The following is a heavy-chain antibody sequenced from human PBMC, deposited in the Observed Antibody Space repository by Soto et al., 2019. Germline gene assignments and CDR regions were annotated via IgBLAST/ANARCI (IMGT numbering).Heavy chain of an antibody. V-gene: IGHV1-69*13. CDR2: IIPIFGTA. Sequence: ASVKVSCKASGGTFSSYAISWVRQAPGQGLEWMGGIIPIFGTANYAQKFQGRVTITADESTSTAYMELSSLRSEDTAVYYCASHEGALWFGQYNWFDPWGQGTLLTVSS. CDR3: ASHEGALWFGQYNWFDP. CDR1: GGTFSSYA. D-gene: IGHD3-10*01. J-gene: IGHJ5*02.